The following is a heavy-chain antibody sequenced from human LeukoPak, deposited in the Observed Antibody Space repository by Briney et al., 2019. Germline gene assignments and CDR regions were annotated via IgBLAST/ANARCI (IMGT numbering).Heavy chain of an antibody. Sequence: QXPGKGXEWIGEINHSGSTYYNPSLKSRVTISVDRSKNQFSLKLSSVTAADTAVYYCARGGVPDAFDIWGQGTMVTVSS. V-gene: IGHV4-4*02. CDR3: ARGGVPDAFDI. CDR2: INHSGST. D-gene: IGHD6-6*01. J-gene: IGHJ3*02.